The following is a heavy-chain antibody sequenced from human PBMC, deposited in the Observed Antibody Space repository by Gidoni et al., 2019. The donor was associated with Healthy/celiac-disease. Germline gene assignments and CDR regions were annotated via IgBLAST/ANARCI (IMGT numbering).Heavy chain of an antibody. D-gene: IGHD4-17*01. CDR3: TRLYGGKEDY. CDR2: IRIKANSYAT. J-gene: IGHJ4*02. Sequence: EVQLVESGGGLVQPGGSLKLPCAASGFTFSVSAMHWVRQASGKGLDWVGRIRIKANSYATAYAASVKGRFTISRDDSKNTAYLQMNSLKTEDTAVYYCTRLYGGKEDYWGQGTLVTVSS. V-gene: IGHV3-73*02. CDR1: GFTFSVSA.